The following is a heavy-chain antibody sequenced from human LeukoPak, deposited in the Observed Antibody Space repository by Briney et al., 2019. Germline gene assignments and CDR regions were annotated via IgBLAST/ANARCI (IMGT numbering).Heavy chain of an antibody. D-gene: IGHD6-13*01. V-gene: IGHV1-69*05. CDR1: GAALNSFA. CDR2: IIPIFGTA. CDR3: ARKSSSWHLNWFDP. Sequence: PTASVKVSRKASGAALNSFAIGWVRQAPGQGLEWMGGIIPIFGTANYAQKFQGRVTITTDESTSTAYMELSSLRSEDTAVYYCARKSSSWHLNWFDPWGQGTLVTVSS. J-gene: IGHJ5*02.